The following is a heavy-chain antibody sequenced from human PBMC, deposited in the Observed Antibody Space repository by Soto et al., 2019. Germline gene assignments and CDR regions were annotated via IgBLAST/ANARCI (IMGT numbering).Heavy chain of an antibody. V-gene: IGHV6-1*01. CDR1: GDSVSSNSAA. J-gene: IGHJ4*02. CDR3: SRGGGYSNSLYFDY. CDR2: TYYRSKWNN. D-gene: IGHD6-13*01. Sequence: SQTLSLTCAISGDSVSSNSAAWNWVRQSPSRGLEWLGRTYYRSKWNNDYAVSVKRRITINPDTSKNQFSLQLNSVTPEDTAVYFFSRGGGYSNSLYFDYWGQGTLVTVSS.